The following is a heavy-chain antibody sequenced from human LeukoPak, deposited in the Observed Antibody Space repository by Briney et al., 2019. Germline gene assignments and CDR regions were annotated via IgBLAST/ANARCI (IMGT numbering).Heavy chain of an antibody. CDR2: IYYSGST. CDR3: ARVLRGVNWFDP. V-gene: IGHV4-31*11. D-gene: IGHD2-8*02. Sequence: PSQTLSLTCAVSGGSISSGGYYWSWIRQHPGKGLEWIGYIYYSGSTYYNPSLKSRVTISVGTSKNQFSLKLSSVTAADTAVYYCARVLRGVNWFDPWGQGTLVTVSS. J-gene: IGHJ5*02. CDR1: GGSISSGGYY.